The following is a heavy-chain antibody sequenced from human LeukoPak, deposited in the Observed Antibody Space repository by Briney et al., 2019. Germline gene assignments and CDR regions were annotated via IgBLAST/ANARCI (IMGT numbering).Heavy chain of an antibody. V-gene: IGHV4-59*01. J-gene: IGHJ6*02. Sequence: SETLSLTCTVSGGSISSYYWSWIRQPPGKGLEWIGYIYYSGSTNYNPSLKSRVTISVDTSKNQFSLELSSVTRADAAVYYCERDLRGVSSIGLDVWGQRTTVTVS. D-gene: IGHD5/OR15-5a*01. CDR3: ERDLRGVSSIGLDV. CDR1: GGSISSYY. CDR2: IYYSGST.